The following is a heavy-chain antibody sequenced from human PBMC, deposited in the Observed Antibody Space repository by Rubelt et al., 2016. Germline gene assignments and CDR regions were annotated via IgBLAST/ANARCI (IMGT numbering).Heavy chain of an antibody. CDR2: IYYSGST. CDR3: ARDLNDSLDY. CDR1: GDSISGGSYY. Sequence: GLVKPSQTLSLTCTVSGDSISGGSYYWSWIRQPPGKGLEWIGYIYYSGSTNYNPSLKSRVTISVDTSKNQFSLKLSSVTAADTAVYYCARDLNDSLDYWGQGTLVTVSS. J-gene: IGHJ4*02. V-gene: IGHV4-61*01. D-gene: IGHD3-3*01.